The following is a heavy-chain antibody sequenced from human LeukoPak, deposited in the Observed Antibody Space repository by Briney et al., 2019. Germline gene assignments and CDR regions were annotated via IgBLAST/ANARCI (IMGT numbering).Heavy chain of an antibody. CDR1: GFTFSSYW. D-gene: IGHD5-12*01. Sequence: HPGGSLRLSCAASGFTFSSYWMSWVRQAPGKGLEWVANIKQDGSEKYYVDSVKGRFTISRDNAKNSLYLQMNSLRAEDTAVYYCARAVRLGWLADYFDYWGQGTLVTVSS. V-gene: IGHV3-7*01. J-gene: IGHJ4*02. CDR2: IKQDGSEK. CDR3: ARAVRLGWLADYFDY.